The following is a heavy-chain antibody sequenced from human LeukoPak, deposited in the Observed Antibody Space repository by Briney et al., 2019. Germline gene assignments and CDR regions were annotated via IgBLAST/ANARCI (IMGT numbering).Heavy chain of an antibody. D-gene: IGHD1-20*01. CDR1: GGTFSTFA. J-gene: IGHJ3*02. V-gene: IGHV1-69*13. CDR3: VRDSLSITKTAAGDTFDI. Sequence: ASVKVSCKASGGTFSTFAISWVRQAPGQGLEWMGGIIPIFATANHAEKFQGRVTITADQSTSTAYMELNSLRSEDTAVYYCVRDSLSITKTAAGDTFDIWGQGTMVTVSS. CDR2: IIPIFATA.